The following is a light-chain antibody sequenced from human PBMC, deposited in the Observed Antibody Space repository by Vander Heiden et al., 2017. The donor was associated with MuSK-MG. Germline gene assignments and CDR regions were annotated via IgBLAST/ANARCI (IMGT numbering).Light chain of an antibody. Sequence: DIQMTQSPSSLSAFVGDRVTITCRASHNINRYVNWYQQKPGKAPKILIYAASSLQSGVPSRFSGSGSGTDFTLTISSPQPEDFAIYYCQQSYSIAWAFGQGTKVEIK. CDR3: QQSYSIAWA. V-gene: IGKV1-39*01. J-gene: IGKJ1*01. CDR2: AAS. CDR1: HNINRY.